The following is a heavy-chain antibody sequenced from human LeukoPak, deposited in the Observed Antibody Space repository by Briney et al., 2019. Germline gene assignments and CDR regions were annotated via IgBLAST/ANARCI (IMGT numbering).Heavy chain of an antibody. V-gene: IGHV1-46*01. D-gene: IGHD1-26*01. Sequence: VASVKVSCKASGYTFTSYGISWVRQAPGQGLEWMGIINPSGGSTSYAQKFQGRVTMTRDTSTSTVYMELSSLRSEDTAVYYCARGRRELRIGFDYWGQGTLVTVSS. CDR3: ARGRRELRIGFDY. J-gene: IGHJ4*02. CDR2: INPSGGST. CDR1: GYTFTSYG.